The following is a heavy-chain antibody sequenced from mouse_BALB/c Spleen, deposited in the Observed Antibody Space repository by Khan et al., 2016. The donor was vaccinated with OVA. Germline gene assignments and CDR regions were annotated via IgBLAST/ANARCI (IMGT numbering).Heavy chain of an antibody. D-gene: IGHD6-1*01. J-gene: IGHJ1*01. CDR2: INTYTGEP. CDR3: ARISSTWYTDV. Sequence: QIQLVQSGPELKKPGETVKISCKASGYTFTNYGMYWVKQAPGKGLKWMGWINTYTGEPTYADDFKGRFSFSLDTSASTAYLQISNLKNEDMATXFCARISSTWYTDVWGAGTTVTVSS. V-gene: IGHV9-1*02. CDR1: GYTFTNYG.